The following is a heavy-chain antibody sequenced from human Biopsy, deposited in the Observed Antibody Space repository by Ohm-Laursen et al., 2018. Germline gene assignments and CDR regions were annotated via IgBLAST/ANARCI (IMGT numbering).Heavy chain of an antibody. Sequence: ASVKVSCKVSGNTFATYHIHWVRQAPGQGLEWMGVISPSGATTSFSRKFQGRITMTRDTSTGTVYMDLNSLGSEDTAVYYCARAGVGSDGTDSYYYGMDVWGPGTTVTVSS. J-gene: IGHJ6*02. CDR3: ARAGVGSDGTDSYYYGMDV. D-gene: IGHD5-24*01. CDR1: GNTFATYH. CDR2: ISPSGATT. V-gene: IGHV1-46*01.